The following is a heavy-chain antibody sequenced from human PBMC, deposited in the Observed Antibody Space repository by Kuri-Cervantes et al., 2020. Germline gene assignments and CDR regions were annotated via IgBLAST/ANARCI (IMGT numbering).Heavy chain of an antibody. CDR1: GFTFSSYS. CDR3: AKGIGYYYGSGSYYKRSDANFGFDY. V-gene: IGHV3-64*01. Sequence: GGSLRLSCAASGFTFSSYSMHWVRQAPGKGLEYVSAIISNGGVTYYANSVKGRFTISRDNSKNTPYLQMGSLRADDMAVYYCAKGIGYYYGSGSYYKRSDANFGFDYWGQGTLVTVSS. D-gene: IGHD3-10*01. J-gene: IGHJ4*02. CDR2: IISNGGVT.